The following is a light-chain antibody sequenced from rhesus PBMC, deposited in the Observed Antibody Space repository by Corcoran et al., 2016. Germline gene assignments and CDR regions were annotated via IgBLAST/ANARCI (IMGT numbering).Light chain of an antibody. J-gene: IGKJ1*01. V-gene: IGKV1S3*01. CDR3: QQHNSYPWT. CDR2: DTS. Sequence: DIQMTQSPSSLSASVGDTVTITCQASQGISKYLAWYQQKPGKAPKILIYDTSTVESGVPSRFSGIGSGTEFTLSISRIQTEDFATYYCQQHNSYPWTFGQGTKVEVK. CDR1: QGISKY.